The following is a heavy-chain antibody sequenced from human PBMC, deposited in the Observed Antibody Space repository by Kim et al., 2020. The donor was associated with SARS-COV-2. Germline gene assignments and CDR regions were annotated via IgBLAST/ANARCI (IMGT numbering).Heavy chain of an antibody. J-gene: IGHJ4*02. V-gene: IGHV3-30*01. CDR3: AREAGDSFDY. CDR2: KN. D-gene: IGHD4-17*01. Sequence: KNDYAASVKCRITISRDNSKNTLYLQMNSLRAEDTAVYYCAREAGDSFDYWGQGTLVTVSS.